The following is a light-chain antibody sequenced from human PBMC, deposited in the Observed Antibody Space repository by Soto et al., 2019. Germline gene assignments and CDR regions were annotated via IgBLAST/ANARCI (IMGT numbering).Light chain of an antibody. CDR2: AAS. CDR1: QSMSSY. V-gene: IGKV1-39*01. CDR3: QQSYSTPYD. Sequence: DIQMTQSPSSLSASVGDRVTITCRASQSMSSYLNWYQQKPGKAPKLLIYAASSLQSGVPSRFSGIGSGTDFTLTISSLQPEDFATYYCQQSYSTPYDFGQGTKLEIK. J-gene: IGKJ2*01.